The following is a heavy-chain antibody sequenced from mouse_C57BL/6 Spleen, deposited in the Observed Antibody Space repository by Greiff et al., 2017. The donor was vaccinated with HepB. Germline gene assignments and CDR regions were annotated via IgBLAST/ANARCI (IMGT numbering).Heavy chain of an antibody. CDR3: ALDSSGYVLYYYAMDY. D-gene: IGHD3-2*02. CDR1: GYSITSGYY. V-gene: IGHV3-6*01. Sequence: EVQRVESGPGLVKPSQSLSLTCSVTGYSITSGYYWNWIRQFPGNKLEWMGYISYDGSNNYNPSLKNRISITRDTSKNQFFLKLNSVTTEDTATYYCALDSSGYVLYYYAMDYWGQGTSVTVSS. J-gene: IGHJ4*01. CDR2: ISYDGSN.